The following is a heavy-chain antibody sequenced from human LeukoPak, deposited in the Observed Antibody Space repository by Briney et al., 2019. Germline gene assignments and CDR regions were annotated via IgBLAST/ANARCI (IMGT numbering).Heavy chain of an antibody. CDR1: GFTFSTYW. Sequence: GGSLRPSCAASGFTFSTYWMHWVRQAPGKGLVWVSRIKSDGSSTSYADSVKGRFTISRDNAKNTVYLQMNSLRAEDTAVYYCARDLDSSQIWGQGTMVTVSP. D-gene: IGHD3-22*01. CDR3: ARDLDSSQI. V-gene: IGHV3-74*01. CDR2: IKSDGSST. J-gene: IGHJ3*02.